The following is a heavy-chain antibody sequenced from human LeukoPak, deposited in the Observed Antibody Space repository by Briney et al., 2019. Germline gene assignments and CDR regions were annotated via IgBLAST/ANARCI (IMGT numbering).Heavy chain of an antibody. CDR1: GFTFDDYA. CDR3: AKGSGAFDI. Sequence: GGSLRLSCAASGFTFDDYAMSWVRQAPGKGLEWVSAISGSGGSTYYADSVKGRFTTSRDNSKNTLYLQMNSLRAEDTAVYYCAKGSGAFDIWGQGTMVTVSS. CDR2: ISGSGGST. J-gene: IGHJ3*02. V-gene: IGHV3-23*01.